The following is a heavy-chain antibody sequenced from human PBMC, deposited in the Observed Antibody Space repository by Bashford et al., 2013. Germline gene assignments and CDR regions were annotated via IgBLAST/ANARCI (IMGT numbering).Heavy chain of an antibody. CDR3: AKDAWSYNGVWDAFDS. V-gene: IGHV3-23*01. CDR2: IGGDNRDT. J-gene: IGHJ3*01. D-gene: IGHD3-10*01. Sequence: VRQAPGKGLEWVSGIGGDNRDTHYTDSVKGRFTISRDNSKSTLFLQMDSLRAEDTAVYYCAKDAWSYNGVWDAFDSLGPRDNGHRLL.